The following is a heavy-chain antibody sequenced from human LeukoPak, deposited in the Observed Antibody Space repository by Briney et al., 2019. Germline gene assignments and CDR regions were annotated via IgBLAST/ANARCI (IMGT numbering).Heavy chain of an antibody. J-gene: IGHJ5*02. CDR3: ARDPCNEGYGRSTSCYARTSNWFVP. D-gene: IGHD2-2*01. V-gene: IGHV3-21*01. Sequence: GGSLRLSCAASGFTFSIYSMNWVRQAPGKGLEWVSYISSSSSNIYYADSVKGRFTISRDNAKNSLYLQMNSLRDEDTAVYYCARDPCNEGYGRSTSCYARTSNWFVPWGQGTLVTVPS. CDR1: GFTFSIYS. CDR2: ISSSSSNI.